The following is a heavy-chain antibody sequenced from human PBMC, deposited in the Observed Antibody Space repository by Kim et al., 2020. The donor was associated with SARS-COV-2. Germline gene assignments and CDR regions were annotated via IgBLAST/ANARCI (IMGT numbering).Heavy chain of an antibody. D-gene: IGHD2-15*01. CDR3: ARGVVVAATAFDY. Sequence: YNPSLKSRVTKSVDTSKNQFSLKLSSVTAADTAVYYCARGVVVAATAFDYWGQGTLVTVSS. J-gene: IGHJ4*02. V-gene: IGHV4-39*01.